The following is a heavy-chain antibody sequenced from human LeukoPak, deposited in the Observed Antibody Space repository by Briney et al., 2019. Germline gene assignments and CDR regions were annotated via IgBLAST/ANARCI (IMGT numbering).Heavy chain of an antibody. CDR3: ARKASNFDY. Sequence: PGGSLRLSCAASGFTFSSYAMRWVRQAPGKGLEWVSGILSSGGSTYYADSVKGRFTISRDNAKNTLYLQMSSLRAEDTAVYYCARKASNFDYWGQGTLVTVSS. CDR2: ILSSGGST. J-gene: IGHJ4*02. CDR1: GFTFSSYA. V-gene: IGHV3-23*01.